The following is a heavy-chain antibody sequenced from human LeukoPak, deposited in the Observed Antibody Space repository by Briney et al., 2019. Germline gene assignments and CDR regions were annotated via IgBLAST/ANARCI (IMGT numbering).Heavy chain of an antibody. CDR1: GGSFSSYY. Sequence: KPSETLSLTCAVYGGSFSSYYWSWIRQPPGKGLEWIGEINHSGSTNYNPSLKSRVTISVDTSKNQFSLKLSSVTAADTAVYYCARDGDPFDHWGQGTLVTVSS. CDR2: INHSGST. V-gene: IGHV4-34*01. CDR3: ARDGDPFDH. J-gene: IGHJ4*02. D-gene: IGHD4-17*01.